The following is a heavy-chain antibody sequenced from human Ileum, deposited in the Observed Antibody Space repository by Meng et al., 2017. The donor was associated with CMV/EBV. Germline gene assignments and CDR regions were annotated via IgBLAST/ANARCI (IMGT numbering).Heavy chain of an antibody. Sequence: GESLKISCAASGFTFSSYGMHWVRQAPGKGLEWVAFIRYDGSNKYYADSVKGRFTISRDNSKNTLYLQMNSLRAEDTAVYYGAKDKLSNSQPYYYYGMDVWGQGTMVTVSS. CDR3: AKDKLSNSQPYYYYGMDV. CDR2: IRYDGSNK. CDR1: GFTFSSYG. J-gene: IGHJ6*02. V-gene: IGHV3-30*02. D-gene: IGHD4-11*01.